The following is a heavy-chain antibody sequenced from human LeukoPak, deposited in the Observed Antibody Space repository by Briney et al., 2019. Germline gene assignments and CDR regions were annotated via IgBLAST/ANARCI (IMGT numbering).Heavy chain of an antibody. Sequence: SETLSLTCTVSGYSISSGYYWGWIRQPPGKGLEWIGSIYHSGSTYYNPSLKSRVTISVDTSKNQFSLKLSSVTAADTAVYYCALQGGDARLTKLRGVIIHNFHYWGQGTLVTVSS. J-gene: IGHJ4*02. V-gene: IGHV4-38-2*02. CDR3: ALQGGDARLTKLRGVIIHNFHY. CDR1: GYSISSGYY. D-gene: IGHD3-10*01. CDR2: IYHSGST.